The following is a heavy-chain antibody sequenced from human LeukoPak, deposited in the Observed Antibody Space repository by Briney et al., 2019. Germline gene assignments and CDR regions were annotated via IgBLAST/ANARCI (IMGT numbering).Heavy chain of an antibody. CDR2: MNPNGGNT. J-gene: IGHJ4*02. Sequence: ASVKVSCKASGYTFTSYDINWVRQATGQGLEWMGWMNPNGGNTGYAQKFQGRVTMTRNTSISTAYMELSSLRSEDTAVYYFARGGVITFGGAIDYWGQGTLVTVSS. D-gene: IGHD3-16*01. V-gene: IGHV1-8*01. CDR1: GYTFTSYD. CDR3: ARGGVITFGGAIDY.